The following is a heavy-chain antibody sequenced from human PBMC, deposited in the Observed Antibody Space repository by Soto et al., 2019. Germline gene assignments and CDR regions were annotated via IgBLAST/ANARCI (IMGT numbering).Heavy chain of an antibody. CDR2: ISDDGSNK. CDR3: ANYCRSTGCFSGGLEH. V-gene: IGHV3-30*18. D-gene: IGHD2-2*01. CDR1: GFTFSSYG. Sequence: QVQLVESGGGVVQPGRSLRLSCAASGFTFSSYGMHWVRQAPGKGLEWVAVISDDGSNKYYADSVKGRLTISRDNSKNTLYLKMNSLRAEDTAVYYCANYCRSTGCFSGGLEHWGQGTLVTVSS. J-gene: IGHJ5*02.